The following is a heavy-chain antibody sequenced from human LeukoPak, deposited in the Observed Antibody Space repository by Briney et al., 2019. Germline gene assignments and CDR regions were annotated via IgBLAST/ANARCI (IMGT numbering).Heavy chain of an antibody. D-gene: IGHD5-24*01. J-gene: IGHJ6*02. Sequence: PGRSLRLSCAASGFTFSSYGMHWVRQAPGKGLEWVAVISYDGSNKYYADSVKGRFTISRDNSKNTLYLQMNRLRAEDTAVYYCAKGDVSYYYYYGMDVWGQGTTVTVSS. CDR2: ISYDGSNK. CDR3: AKGDVSYYYYYGMDV. V-gene: IGHV3-30*18. CDR1: GFTFSSYG.